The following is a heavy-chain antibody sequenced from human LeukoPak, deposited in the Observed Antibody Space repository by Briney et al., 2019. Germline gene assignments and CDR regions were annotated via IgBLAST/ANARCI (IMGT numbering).Heavy chain of an antibody. D-gene: IGHD2-2*03. J-gene: IGHJ4*02. Sequence: SETLSLTCTVSGGSISSYYWSWIRQPPGKGLEWIGYIYYSGSTNYNPSLKSRVTISVDTSKNQFSLKLSSVTAADTAVYYCARHEDGYCSSTSCYGNWGQGTLVTVSS. CDR2: IYYSGST. V-gene: IGHV4-59*08. CDR1: GGSISSYY. CDR3: ARHEDGYCSSTSCYGN.